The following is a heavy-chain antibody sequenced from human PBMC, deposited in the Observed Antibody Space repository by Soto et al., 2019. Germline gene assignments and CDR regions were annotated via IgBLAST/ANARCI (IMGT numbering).Heavy chain of an antibody. Sequence: GGSLRLSCAASGFTFSSYVMSWVRQAPGKGLEWVSAISGSGGSTYYADSVKGRFTISRDNSKNTLYLQMNSLRAEDTAVYYCAKDYDFWSGNYMDVWGKGTTVTVSS. CDR3: AKDYDFWSGNYMDV. J-gene: IGHJ6*03. CDR2: ISGSGGST. D-gene: IGHD3-3*01. CDR1: GFTFSSYV. V-gene: IGHV3-23*01.